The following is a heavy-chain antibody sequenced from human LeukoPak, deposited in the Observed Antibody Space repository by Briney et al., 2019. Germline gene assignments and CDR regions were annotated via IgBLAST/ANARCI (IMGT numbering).Heavy chain of an antibody. CDR2: IYYSGST. J-gene: IGHJ5*02. Sequence: TLSLTCTVSGGSISSGGYYWSWIRQHPGKGLEWIGYIYYSGSTYYNPSLKSRVTISVDTSKNQFSLKLSSVTAADTAVYYCAINSYDSSGWGWFDPWGQGTLVTVSS. V-gene: IGHV4-31*03. D-gene: IGHD3-22*01. CDR3: AINSYDSSGWGWFDP. CDR1: GGSISSGGYY.